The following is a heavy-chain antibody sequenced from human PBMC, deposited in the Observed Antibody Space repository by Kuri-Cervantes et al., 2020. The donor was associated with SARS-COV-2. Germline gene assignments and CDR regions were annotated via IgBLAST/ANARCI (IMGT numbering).Heavy chain of an antibody. CDR2: IIPIFGTA. D-gene: IGHD2-15*01. V-gene: IGHV1-69*13. CDR3: AVGDCSGGSCYPDYYYGMDI. CDR1: GGTFSSYA. Sequence: SVKVSCKASGGTFSSYAISWVRQAPGQGLEWMGGIIPIFGTASYAQKFQGRVTITADESTSTAYLELNSLRSADTAVYYCAVGDCSGGSCYPDYYYGMDIWGQGTTVTVSS. J-gene: IGHJ6*02.